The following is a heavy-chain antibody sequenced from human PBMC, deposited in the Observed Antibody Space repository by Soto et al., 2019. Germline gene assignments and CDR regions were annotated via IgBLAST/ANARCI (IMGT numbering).Heavy chain of an antibody. J-gene: IGHJ6*03. Sequence: ASVKVSCKASGYTFTSYGISWVRQAPGQGLEWMGWISAYNGNTNYAQKLQGRVTMTTDTSTSTAYMELRSLRSDDTAVYYCATRERVGPPPKNPPPYYYSYRAVGGKGTTVTVP. V-gene: IGHV1-18*01. CDR1: GYTFTSYG. CDR3: ATRERVGPPPKNPPPYYYSYRAV. CDR2: ISAYNGNT.